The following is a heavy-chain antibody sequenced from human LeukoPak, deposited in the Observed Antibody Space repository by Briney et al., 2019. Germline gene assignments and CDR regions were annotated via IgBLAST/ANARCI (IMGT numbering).Heavy chain of an antibody. CDR1: GFTFSNYW. CDR2: IKQDGSEK. Sequence: GGSLRLSCAASGFTFSNYWMSWVRQAPGKGLEWVANIKQDGSEKFYVDSVKGRFTISRDNAKNSLYLQMSSLTVDDTAVYYCVRAYSGNYRSPPQHWGQGTLVTVSS. D-gene: IGHD1-26*01. J-gene: IGHJ1*01. V-gene: IGHV3-7*01. CDR3: VRAYSGNYRSPPQH.